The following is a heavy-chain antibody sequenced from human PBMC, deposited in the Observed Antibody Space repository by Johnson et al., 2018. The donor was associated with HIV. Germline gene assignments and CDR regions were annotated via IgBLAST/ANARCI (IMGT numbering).Heavy chain of an antibody. D-gene: IGHD6-13*01. CDR1: GFTFSSYA. V-gene: IGHV3-23*04. CDR3: ARERSSSRKAFDI. CDR2: ISGSDGSA. J-gene: IGHJ3*02. Sequence: VQLVESGGGLVQPGGSLRLSCAAFGFTFSSYAMNWVRQAPGKGLEWVSAISGSDGSAYYADSVRGRFTISRDNAKNSLYLQMNSLRAEDTALYYCARERSSSRKAFDIWGQGTMVTVSS.